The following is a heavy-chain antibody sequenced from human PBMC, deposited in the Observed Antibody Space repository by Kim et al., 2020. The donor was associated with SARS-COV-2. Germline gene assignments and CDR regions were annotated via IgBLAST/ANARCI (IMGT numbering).Heavy chain of an antibody. Sequence: GGSLRLSCAASGFTFSSYEMNWVRQAPGKGLEWVSYISSSGSTIYYADSVKGRFTISRDNAKNSLYLQMNSLRAEDTAVYYCASQTDYDILTGYKYYYYYYGMDVWGQGTTVTVSS. CDR2: ISSSGSTI. J-gene: IGHJ6*02. CDR1: GFTFSSYE. CDR3: ASQTDYDILTGYKYYYYYYGMDV. D-gene: IGHD3-9*01. V-gene: IGHV3-48*03.